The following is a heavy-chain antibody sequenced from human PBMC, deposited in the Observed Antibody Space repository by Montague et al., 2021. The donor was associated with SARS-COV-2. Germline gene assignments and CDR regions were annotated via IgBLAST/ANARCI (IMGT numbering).Heavy chain of an antibody. D-gene: IGHD3-22*01. CDR2: IYHSGST. V-gene: IGHV4-38-2*02. CDR1: GYSISSGYY. J-gene: IGHJ5*02. Sequence: SETLSLTCTVSGYSISSGYYWCWIRQPPGKGLEWIGSIYHSGSTYYNPSLKSRVTISVDTSKNQFSLKLISVTAADTAVYYCARVRSITMLVVVITPMGWFDPWGQGTLVTVSS. CDR3: ARVRSITMLVVVITPMGWFDP.